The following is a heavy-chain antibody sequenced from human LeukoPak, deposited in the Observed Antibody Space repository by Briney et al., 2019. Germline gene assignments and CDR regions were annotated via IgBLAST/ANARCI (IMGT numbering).Heavy chain of an antibody. Sequence: GGSLRLSCAASGFTFSSYSMNWVRQAPGKGLEWVSSISSSSYIYYADSVKGRFTISRDSAKNSLFLEMNSLRAEDTAVYYCARDREMLEWGQGTQVTVSS. CDR3: ARDREMLE. J-gene: IGHJ4*02. D-gene: IGHD5-24*01. V-gene: IGHV3-21*01. CDR1: GFTFSSYS. CDR2: ISSSSYI.